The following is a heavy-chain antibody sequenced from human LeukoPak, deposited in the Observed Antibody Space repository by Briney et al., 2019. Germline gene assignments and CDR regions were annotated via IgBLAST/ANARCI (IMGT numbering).Heavy chain of an antibody. CDR1: GYTFTSYG. J-gene: IGHJ3*02. Sequence: ASVKVSCKASGYTFTSYGISWVRQAPGQGLEWMGWISAYNGNTNYAQKLQGRVTMTTDTSTSTAYMELRSLRSDDTAVYYCARGGPYFWSSTSWFGDAFYIWGQGAIVNV. D-gene: IGHD2-2*01. CDR3: ARGGPYFWSSTSWFGDAFYI. V-gene: IGHV1-18*01. CDR2: ISAYNGNT.